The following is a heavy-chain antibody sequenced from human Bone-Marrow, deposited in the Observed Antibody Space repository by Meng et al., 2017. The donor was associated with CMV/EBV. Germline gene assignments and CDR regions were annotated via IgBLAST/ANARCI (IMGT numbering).Heavy chain of an antibody. J-gene: IGHJ2*01. CDR2: IYYSGST. D-gene: IGHD3-3*01. CDR1: SFSDYG. V-gene: IGHV4-30-4*08. CDR3: ARDHTIPL. Sequence: SFSDYGMHWVRQPPGKGLEWIGFIYYSGSTYYNPSLKSRVTISVDKSKSQFSLRLRSVTAADTAVYYCARDHTIPLWGRGTLVTVSS.